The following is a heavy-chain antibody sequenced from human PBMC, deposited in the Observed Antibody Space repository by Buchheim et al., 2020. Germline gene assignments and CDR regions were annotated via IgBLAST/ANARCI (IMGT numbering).Heavy chain of an antibody. V-gene: IGHV1-46*01. CDR3: ARMSAATDYYYGMDV. D-gene: IGHD2-15*01. J-gene: IGHJ6*02. CDR1: GYTFTSYY. Sequence: QVQLVQSGAEVKKPGPSVKVSCKASGYTFTSYYMHWVRQAPGQGLEWMGMSNPSGGSTTYAQKLQGRVTRTRDTSTSTVYMELSSLRSEDTAVYYCARMSAATDYYYGMDVWGQGTT. CDR2: SNPSGGST.